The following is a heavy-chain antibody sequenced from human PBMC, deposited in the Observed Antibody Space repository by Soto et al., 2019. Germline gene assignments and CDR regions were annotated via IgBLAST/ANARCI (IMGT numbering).Heavy chain of an antibody. CDR1: GFTFSSYA. Sequence: QVQLGESGGGVVQPGRSLRLSCAASGFTFSSYAMHWVRQAPGKGLEWVAVISYDGSNKYYAEYVKVRFTIARDNSKNTLYLQMNSLRAEDTAVYYCARVATQQLVRGCWWGQGTLVTVSS. CDR2: ISYDGSNK. V-gene: IGHV3-30-3*01. CDR3: ARVATQQLVRGCW. J-gene: IGHJ4*02. D-gene: IGHD6-13*01.